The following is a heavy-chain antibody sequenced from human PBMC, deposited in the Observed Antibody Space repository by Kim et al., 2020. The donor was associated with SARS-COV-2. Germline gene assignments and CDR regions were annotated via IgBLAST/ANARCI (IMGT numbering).Heavy chain of an antibody. D-gene: IGHD1-20*01. CDR3: AREHNWNDFWNDYYYGMDV. CDR2: ISYDGSNK. Sequence: GGSLRLSCAASGFTFSSYAMHWVRQAPGKGLEWVAVISYDGSNKYYADSVKGRFTISRDNSKNTLYLQMNSLRAEDTAVYYCAREHNWNDFWNDYYYGMDVWGQGTTVTVSS. CDR1: GFTFSSYA. J-gene: IGHJ6*02. V-gene: IGHV3-30*04.